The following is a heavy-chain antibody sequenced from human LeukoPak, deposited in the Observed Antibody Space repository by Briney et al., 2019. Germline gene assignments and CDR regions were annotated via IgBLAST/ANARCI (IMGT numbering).Heavy chain of an antibody. D-gene: IGHD1/OR15-1a*01. CDR2: MNPNSGNT. Sequence: ASVKVSCKASGYTFTSYDINWVRQATGQGLEWMGWMNPNSGNTGYAQKFQGRVTMTRNTSISTAYMELSSLRSEDTAVYYCARENNKYYYYYGMDVWGQGTTVTVSS. CDR3: ARENNKYYYYYGMDV. V-gene: IGHV1-8*01. CDR1: GYTFTSYD. J-gene: IGHJ6*02.